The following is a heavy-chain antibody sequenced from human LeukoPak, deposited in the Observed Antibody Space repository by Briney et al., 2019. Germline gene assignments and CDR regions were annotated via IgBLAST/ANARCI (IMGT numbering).Heavy chain of an antibody. CDR3: ARDTYYYDSSATISDFDY. D-gene: IGHD3-22*01. CDR1: GYTFTGYY. J-gene: IGHJ4*02. V-gene: IGHV1-2*02. CDR2: INPNSGGT. Sequence: ASVKVSCKASGYTFTGYYMHWVRQAPGQGLEWMGWINPNSGGTNYAQKFQGRVTMTRDTSISTAYMELSRLRSDDTAVYYCARDTYYYDSSATISDFDYWGQGTLVTVSS.